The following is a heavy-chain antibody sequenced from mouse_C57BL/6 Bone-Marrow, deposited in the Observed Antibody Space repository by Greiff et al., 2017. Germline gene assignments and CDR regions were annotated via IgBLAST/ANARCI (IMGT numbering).Heavy chain of an antibody. CDR1: GYTFTSYG. Sequence: QVQLLQSGAELARPGASVKLSCKASGYTFTSYGISWVKQRPGQGLEWIGEIYPRGGNTYYNEKFKGKATLTADKSSSTAYMELRSLTSEDSAVYFCARSGRLRRGYAMDYWGQGTSVTVAS. CDR2: IYPRGGNT. V-gene: IGHV1-81*01. D-gene: IGHD2-4*01. CDR3: ARSGRLRRGYAMDY. J-gene: IGHJ4*01.